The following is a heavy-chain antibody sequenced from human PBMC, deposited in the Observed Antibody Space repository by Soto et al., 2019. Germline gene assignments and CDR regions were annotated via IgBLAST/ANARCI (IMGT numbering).Heavy chain of an antibody. CDR1: GGSISSGGYY. Sequence: SETLSLTCTVPGGSISSGGYYWSWIRQHPGKGLEWIGYIYYSGSTYYNPSLKSRVTISVDTSKNQFSLKLSSVTAADTAVYYCAIGSVLGSWFDPWGQGTLVTVSS. V-gene: IGHV4-31*03. CDR3: AIGSVLGSWFDP. CDR2: IYYSGST. D-gene: IGHD3-10*01. J-gene: IGHJ5*02.